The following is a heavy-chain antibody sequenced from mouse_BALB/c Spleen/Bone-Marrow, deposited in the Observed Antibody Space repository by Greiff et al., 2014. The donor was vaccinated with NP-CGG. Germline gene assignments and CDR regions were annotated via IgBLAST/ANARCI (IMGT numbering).Heavy chain of an antibody. CDR2: IWGDGST. J-gene: IGHJ4*01. D-gene: IGHD1-1*02. CDR1: GFSLTGYG. CDR3: ARDGGTGAMDY. Sequence: VQLVESGPGLVAPSQTLSITCTVSGFSLTGYGVNWFRQPPGKGLEWLGMIWGDGSTDYNSALKSRLSISKDNSKSQVFLKMNSLQTDDTARYYCARDGGTGAMDYWGQGTSVTVSS. V-gene: IGHV2-6-7*01.